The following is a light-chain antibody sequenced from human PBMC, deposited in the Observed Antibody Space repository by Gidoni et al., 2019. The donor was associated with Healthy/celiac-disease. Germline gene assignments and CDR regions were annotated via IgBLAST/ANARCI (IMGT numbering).Light chain of an antibody. CDR2: WAS. V-gene: IGKV4-1*01. CDR3: QQYYSTPPT. Sequence: DIVMTQSPDSLAESLGERATINCKSSQSVLYSSNNKNYLAWYQQKPGQPPTLLIYWASTRESGVPDRFSGSGSGTDFTLTISSLQAEDVAVYYCQQYYSTPPTFGGGTKVEIK. J-gene: IGKJ4*01. CDR1: QSVLYSSNNKNY.